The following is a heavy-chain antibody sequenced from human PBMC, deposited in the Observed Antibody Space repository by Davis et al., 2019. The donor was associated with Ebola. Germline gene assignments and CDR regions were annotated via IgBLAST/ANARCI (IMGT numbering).Heavy chain of an antibody. CDR1: GYSFTSYW. J-gene: IGHJ4*02. V-gene: IGHV5-51*01. CDR2: IYPGDSDT. Sequence: PGGSLRLSCKGSGYSFTSYWIGWVRQMPGKGLEWMGIIYPGDSDTRYSPSFQGQVTISADKSISTAYLQWSSLKASDTAMYYCARRRDGYNSGIDYWGQGTLVTVSS. CDR3: ARRRDGYNSGIDY. D-gene: IGHD5-24*01.